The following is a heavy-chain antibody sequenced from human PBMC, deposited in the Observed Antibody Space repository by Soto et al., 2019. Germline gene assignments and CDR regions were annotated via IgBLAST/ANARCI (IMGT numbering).Heavy chain of an antibody. V-gene: IGHV3-30-3*01. D-gene: IGHD4-17*01. J-gene: IGHJ1*01. CDR2: ISYDGSNK. CDR3: ARDLKFVTTVTTRGYVQH. Sequence: QVQLVESGGGVVQPGRSLRLSCAASGFTFSSYAMHWVRQAPGKGLEWVAVISYDGSNKYYAHSVKGLFTISRDNAKNTLYLQMNILRAEDTAVYYCARDLKFVTTVTTRGYVQHWGQGTLVTVSS. CDR1: GFTFSSYA.